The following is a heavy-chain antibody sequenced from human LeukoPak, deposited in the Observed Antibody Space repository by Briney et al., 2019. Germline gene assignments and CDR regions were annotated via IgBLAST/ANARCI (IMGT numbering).Heavy chain of an antibody. J-gene: IGHJ4*02. CDR1: GFSFTTYS. D-gene: IGHD4-23*01. V-gene: IGHV4-34*01. Sequence: GSLRLSCRASGFSFTTYSMNWIRQPPGKGLEWIGEINHSGSTNYNPSLKSRVTISVDTSKNQFSLRLRSVTAADTAVYYCARDPTTVVTTPYYFDDWGQGTLVTVSS. CDR3: ARDPTTVVTTPYYFDD. CDR2: INHSGST.